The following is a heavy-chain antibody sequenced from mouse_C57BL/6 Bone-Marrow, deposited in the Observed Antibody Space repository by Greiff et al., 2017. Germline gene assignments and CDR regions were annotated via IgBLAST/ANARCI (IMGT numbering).Heavy chain of an antibody. CDR3: ARGGLYDGYYWYFDV. Sequence: QVQLQQPGAELVKPGASVKMSCKASGYTFTSSWITWVKQRPGQGLEWIGDIYPGSGSTNYNEKFKSKATLTVDTSSSTAYMQLSSLTSEDAAVYYCARGGLYDGYYWYFDVGGTGTTVTVSS. D-gene: IGHD2-3*01. CDR1: GYTFTSSW. J-gene: IGHJ1*03. CDR2: IYPGSGST. V-gene: IGHV1-55*01.